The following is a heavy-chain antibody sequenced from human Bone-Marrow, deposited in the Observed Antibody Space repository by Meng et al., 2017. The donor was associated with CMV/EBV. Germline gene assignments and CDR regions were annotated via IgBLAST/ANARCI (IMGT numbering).Heavy chain of an antibody. CDR3: ARGREPKWERVPLDD. CDR1: GFTFRSYA. CDR2: IYSAGSST. Sequence: GESLKISCVASGFTFRSYAMSWVRQAPGKGLEWVSVIYSAGSSTYYADSVKGRFTISRDNSKNTLYLQMNSLRAEDTAVYYCARGREPKWERVPLDDWGQGPLVTVSS. J-gene: IGHJ4*02. D-gene: IGHD1-1*01. V-gene: IGHV3-23*03.